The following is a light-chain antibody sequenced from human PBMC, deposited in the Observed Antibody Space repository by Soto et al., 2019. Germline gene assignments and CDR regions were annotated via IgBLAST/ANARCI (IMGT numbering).Light chain of an antibody. Sequence: QSVLTQPPSASGTPGQRVTISCSGSSSNIGSNAVNWYQQVPGTAPKLLIYNINQRPSGVPDRFSGSKSGTSASLAISGLQSEDEADYYCAAWDGSLNGRVFGGGTKVTVL. CDR2: NIN. CDR1: SSNIGSNA. J-gene: IGLJ2*01. V-gene: IGLV1-44*01. CDR3: AAWDGSLNGRV.